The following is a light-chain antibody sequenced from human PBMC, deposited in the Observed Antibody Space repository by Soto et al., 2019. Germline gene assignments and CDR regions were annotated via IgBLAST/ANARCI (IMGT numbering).Light chain of an antibody. J-gene: IGKJ4*01. CDR2: AAS. CDR1: QDIGIY. V-gene: IGKV1-9*01. CDR3: QQTECYPST. Sequence: IQLTQSPSSLSAYVGDRVTITCRASQDIGIYLAWYQQKPGKAPNLLIYAASSLQRGVPSRFSGSGSGTDFTLTIRSLQPEDFATYYCQQTECYPSTFGGGTKVDI.